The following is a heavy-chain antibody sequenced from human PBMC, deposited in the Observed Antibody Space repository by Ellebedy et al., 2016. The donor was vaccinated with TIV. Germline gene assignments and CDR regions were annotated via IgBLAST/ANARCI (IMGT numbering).Heavy chain of an antibody. D-gene: IGHD4-23*01. J-gene: IGHJ4*02. CDR1: GFTFSSYD. V-gene: IGHV3-66*01. CDR2: IYSGGST. CDR3: ARTHDDYGGNWAFDY. Sequence: PGGSLRLSCAASGFTFSSYDMSWVRQAPGRGLEWVSVIYSGGSTYYADSVKGRFTVSRDNPKNTLYLQMTSLRAEDTAVYYCARTHDDYGGNWAFDYWGQGTLVTVSS.